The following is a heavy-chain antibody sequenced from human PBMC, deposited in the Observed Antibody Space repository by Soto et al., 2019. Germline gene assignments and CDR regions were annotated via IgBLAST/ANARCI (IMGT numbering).Heavy chain of an antibody. D-gene: IGHD3-3*01. CDR2: ISGSGGST. V-gene: IGHV3-23*01. CDR1: GFTFSSYA. J-gene: IGHJ5*02. CDR3: AKDGLRFLEWLGRDWFDP. Sequence: GGSLRLSCAASGFTFSSYAMSWVRQAPGKGLEWVSAISGSGGSTYYADSVKGRFTISRDNSKNTLYLQMNSLRAEDTAVYYCAKDGLRFLEWLGRDWFDPWGQGTLVTVSS.